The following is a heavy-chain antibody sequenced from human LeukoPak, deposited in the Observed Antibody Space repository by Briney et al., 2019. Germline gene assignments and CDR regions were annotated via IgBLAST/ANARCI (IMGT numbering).Heavy chain of an antibody. Sequence: ASVKLSCKASGGTFSSYAISWVRQAPGQGLEWMGGIIPIFGTANYAQKFQGRVTITADESTSTAYMELSSLRSEDTAVYYCARARDRWSRYAFDIWGQGTMVTVSS. J-gene: IGHJ3*02. CDR3: ARARDRWSRYAFDI. V-gene: IGHV1-69*13. CDR1: GGTFSSYA. D-gene: IGHD4-23*01. CDR2: IIPIFGTA.